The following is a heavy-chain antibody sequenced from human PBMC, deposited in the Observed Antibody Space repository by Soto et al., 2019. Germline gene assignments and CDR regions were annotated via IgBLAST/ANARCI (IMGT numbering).Heavy chain of an antibody. CDR1: GVTFSRQD. CDR3: ATNEGRDGYSFDY. CDR2: IIPSFGTP. J-gene: IGHJ4*02. V-gene: IGHV1-69*01. Sequence: QVQLVQSGAEVKKPGSSVKVSCKASGVTFSRQDMRWVRQAPGQGLESMGGIIPSFGTPQYAEKLQDRVTITADESTSTAYMELSSLTSEDTAVYYCATNEGRDGYSFDYWGQGTLVTVSS. D-gene: IGHD5-12*01.